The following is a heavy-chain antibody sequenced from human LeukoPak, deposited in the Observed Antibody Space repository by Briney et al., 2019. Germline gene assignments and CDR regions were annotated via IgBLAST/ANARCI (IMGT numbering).Heavy chain of an antibody. CDR2: INHSGST. J-gene: IGHJ5*02. V-gene: IGHV4-34*01. CDR3: ARGCFESRQQWLVRGNWFDP. CDR1: SGSFSGYY. Sequence: SETLSLTCAVYSGSFSGYYWSWIRQPPGKGLEWIGEINHSGSTNYNPSLKSRVTISVDTSKNQFSLKLSSVTAADTAVYYCARGCFESRQQWLVRGNWFDPWGQGTLVTVSS. D-gene: IGHD6-19*01.